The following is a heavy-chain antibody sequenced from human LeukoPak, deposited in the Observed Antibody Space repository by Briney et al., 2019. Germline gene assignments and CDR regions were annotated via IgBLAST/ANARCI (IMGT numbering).Heavy chain of an antibody. D-gene: IGHD2-2*01. Sequence: GGSLRLSCAASGFTFSSYWMSWVRQAPGKGLEWVANIKQDGSEKYYVDSVKGRFTISRDNAKNSLYLQMNSLRAEDTAVYYCARCSSTSCRSFDYWGQGTLVTVSS. J-gene: IGHJ4*02. CDR1: GFTFSSYW. CDR3: ARCSSTSCRSFDY. CDR2: IKQDGSEK. V-gene: IGHV3-7*01.